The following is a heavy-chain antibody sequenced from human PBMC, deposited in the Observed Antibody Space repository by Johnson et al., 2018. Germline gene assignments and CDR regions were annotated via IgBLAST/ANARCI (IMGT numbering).Heavy chain of an antibody. CDR2: INWNSGSV. D-gene: IGHD6-13*01. J-gene: IGHJ3*02. V-gene: IGHV3-9*01. Sequence: VQLVQSGGGLVQPGRSLRLSCAASGFTFDDYAMHWVRQAPGKGLQWVSGINWNSGSVGYADSVKGRFTISRDNAKTSLYLQMNSLRAEDTALYYCAKGDGIADAFDSWGQGTMVTVSS. CDR1: GFTFDDYA. CDR3: AKGDGIADAFDS.